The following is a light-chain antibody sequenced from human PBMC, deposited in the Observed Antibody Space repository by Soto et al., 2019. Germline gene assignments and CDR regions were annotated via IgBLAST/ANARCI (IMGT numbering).Light chain of an antibody. J-gene: IGLJ2*01. V-gene: IGLV2-11*01. CDR3: FSYAGYYTLL. Sequence: QSALTQPRSVSGSPGQSVTISCTGTSSDVGLYNYVSWYQQYPGKAPKLMIYDVTKRPSGVPDRFSGSKSDNTASLTISGLQAEDDADYYCFSYAGYYTLLFGGGTQLTVL. CDR2: DVT. CDR1: SSDVGLYNY.